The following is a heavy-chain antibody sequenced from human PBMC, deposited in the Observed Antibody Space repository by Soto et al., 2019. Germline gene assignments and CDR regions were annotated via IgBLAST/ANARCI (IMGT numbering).Heavy chain of an antibody. D-gene: IGHD6-13*01. CDR2: FYFNGST. CDR3: AFQCSSWSAKYYLAF. Sequence: SETLSLTCTISGGSISSSSYYWGWIRQPPGKGLIWIGSFYFNGSTYYNPSLKSRVTMSVDTSKTQLSLKLSSVTAADTAVYYFAFQCSSWSAKYYLAFCSRGTLVIGSS. CDR1: GGSISSSSYY. V-gene: IGHV4-39*01. J-gene: IGHJ4*02.